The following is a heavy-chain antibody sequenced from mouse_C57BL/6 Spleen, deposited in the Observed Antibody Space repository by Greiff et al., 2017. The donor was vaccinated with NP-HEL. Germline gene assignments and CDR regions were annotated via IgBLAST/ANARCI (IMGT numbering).Heavy chain of an antibody. CDR1: GFSLSTSGMG. CDR3: ARIYYSNYHDYFDY. D-gene: IGHD2-5*01. J-gene: IGHJ2*01. V-gene: IGHV8-12*01. Sequence: QVTLKESGPGILQSSQTLSLTCSFSGFSLSTSGMGVSWIRQPSGKGLEWLAHIYWDDDKRYNPSLKSRLTISKDTSRNQVFLKITSVDTADTATYYCARIYYSNYHDYFDYWGQGTTLTVSS. CDR2: IYWDDDK.